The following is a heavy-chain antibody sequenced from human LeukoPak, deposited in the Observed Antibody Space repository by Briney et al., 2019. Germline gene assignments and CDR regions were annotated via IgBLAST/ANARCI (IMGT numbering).Heavy chain of an antibody. J-gene: IGHJ4*02. Sequence: VASVKVSCKASGYTFTSYDINWVRQATGQGLEWMGWMNPNSGSTGYAQKFQGRVTITRNTSISTAYMELSGLRSEDTAVYYCARGRSTGYPYYFEYWGQGTLVTLSS. CDR3: ARGRSTGYPYYFEY. CDR1: GYTFTSYD. CDR2: MNPNSGST. D-gene: IGHD5-12*01. V-gene: IGHV1-8*03.